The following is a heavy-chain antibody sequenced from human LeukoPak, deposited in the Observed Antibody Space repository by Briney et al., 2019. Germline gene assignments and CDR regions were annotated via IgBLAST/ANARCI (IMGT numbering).Heavy chain of an antibody. CDR3: AKDLSGSLVGATIDY. D-gene: IGHD1-26*01. Sequence: PGGSLRLSCAASGFTFSSYAMSWVRQAPGKGLGWVSAISGSGGSTYYADSVKGRFTISRDNSKNTLYLQMNSLRAEDTAVYYCAKDLSGSLVGATIDYWGQGTLVTVSS. V-gene: IGHV3-23*01. J-gene: IGHJ4*02. CDR2: ISGSGGST. CDR1: GFTFSSYA.